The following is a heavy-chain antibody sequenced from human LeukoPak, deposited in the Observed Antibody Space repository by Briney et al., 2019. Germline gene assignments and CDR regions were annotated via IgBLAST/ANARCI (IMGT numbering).Heavy chain of an antibody. CDR2: IYPGDSET. V-gene: IGHV5-51*01. Sequence: GESLKISCTGSGYTFATYWIGWVRQTPAKGLEWMGIIYPGDSETRYSPSFRGQVTISADKSISTAYLQWSSLKASDTAMYYCARLSSRWYKCDYWGQGTLVTVSS. J-gene: IGHJ4*02. CDR3: ARLSSRWYKCDY. CDR1: GYTFATYW. D-gene: IGHD6-13*01.